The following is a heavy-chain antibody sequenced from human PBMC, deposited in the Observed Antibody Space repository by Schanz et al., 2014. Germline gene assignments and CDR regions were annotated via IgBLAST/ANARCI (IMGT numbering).Heavy chain of an antibody. CDR1: GFTFSEVY. J-gene: IGHJ5*01. V-gene: IGHV3-23*04. CDR3: AKDFTGSGIFFNS. D-gene: IGHD3-10*01. Sequence: EVRLVESGGGLVEPGGSLRLSCSGSGFTFSEVYMSWVRQAPGKGLEWVSAISGSGDNTFYADSVRGRFTISRDNSRNTLYLQMNSLRAEDTAVYYCAKDFTGSGIFFNSWGQGTLVSVSS. CDR2: ISGSGDNT.